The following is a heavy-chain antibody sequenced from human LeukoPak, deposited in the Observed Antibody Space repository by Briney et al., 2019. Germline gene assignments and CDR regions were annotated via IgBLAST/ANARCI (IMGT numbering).Heavy chain of an antibody. J-gene: IGHJ6*03. Sequence: PGGSLRLSCAASGFTFSSYCMSWVRQAPGKGLEWVANIKQEGSEKYYADSVKGRFTIPRDNAKNSLYLQMNSLRAEDTAVYYCASQAYYDFWSGYYYYYMDVWGKGTTVTVSS. CDR1: GFTFSSYC. CDR2: IKQEGSEK. V-gene: IGHV3-7*01. D-gene: IGHD3-3*01. CDR3: ASQAYYDFWSGYYYYYMDV.